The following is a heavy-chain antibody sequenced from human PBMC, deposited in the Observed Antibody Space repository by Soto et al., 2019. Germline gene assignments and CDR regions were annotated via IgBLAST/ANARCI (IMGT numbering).Heavy chain of an antibody. V-gene: IGHV3-48*01. CDR3: AREGAYLQADDAFDL. CDR2: ITSSVSTI. CDR1: GFTFSNFG. J-gene: IGHJ3*01. Sequence: EEILVESGGKLVQPGESLRLSCAASGFTFSNFGMNWVRQVPGGGLEWLSYITSSVSTIYYADSVKVRFTISRDNAKRSLYLQMDSLRVEDTGIYYCAREGAYLQADDAFDLWGQGTMVVVSS.